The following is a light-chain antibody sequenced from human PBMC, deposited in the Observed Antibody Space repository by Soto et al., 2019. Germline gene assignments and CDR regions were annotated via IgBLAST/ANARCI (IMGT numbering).Light chain of an antibody. J-gene: IGKJ1*01. CDR3: HQVYTYPRT. CDR2: GAS. V-gene: IGKV1-9*01. CDR1: QGVRSY. Sequence: IQLTQSPSSLSASVGDRVTITCRASQGVRSYLARFQQRPGKAPKLLIFGASTLQNGVPARFSGGGFGTEFTLTITSLQPEDFATYYCHQVYTYPRTFGQGTKVEIK.